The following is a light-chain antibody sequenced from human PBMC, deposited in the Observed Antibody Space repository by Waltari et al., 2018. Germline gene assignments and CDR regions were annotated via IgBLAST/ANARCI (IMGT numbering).Light chain of an antibody. CDR2: EAN. CDR3: CSYAGESRVV. J-gene: IGLJ2*01. V-gene: IGLV2-23*01. Sequence: QSALTQPASVSGSPGQSITISCTGTRSNIGAHDFVSWFQQHPGQAPNRIISEANKRPPGVSYRFSVSKAGNTASLTISGLQTEDEADYYCCSYAGESRVVFGGGTKLTVL. CDR1: RSNIGAHDF.